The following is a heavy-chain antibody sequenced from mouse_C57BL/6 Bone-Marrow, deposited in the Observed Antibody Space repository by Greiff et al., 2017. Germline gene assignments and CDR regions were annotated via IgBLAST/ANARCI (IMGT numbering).Heavy chain of an antibody. CDR1: GYAFTNYL. Sequence: QVQLQQSGAELVRPGTSVKVSCKASGYAFTNYLIEWVKQRPGQGLEWIGVINPGSGGTNYNEKFKGKATRTEDKSSSTAYKQLSSLTSEDSAVYFCARCVYDWVVWGTGTTVTVSS. V-gene: IGHV1-54*01. CDR2: INPGSGGT. J-gene: IGHJ1*03. CDR3: ARCVYDWVV. D-gene: IGHD2-12*01.